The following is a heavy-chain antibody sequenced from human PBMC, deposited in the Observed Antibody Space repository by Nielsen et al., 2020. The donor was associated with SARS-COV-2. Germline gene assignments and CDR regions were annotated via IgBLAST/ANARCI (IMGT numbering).Heavy chain of an antibody. V-gene: IGHV7-4-1*02. CDR2: INTNTGNP. J-gene: IGHJ4*02. Sequence: WVRQAPGQGLEWMGWINTNTGNPTYAQGFTGRFVFSLDTSVSTAYLQISSLKAEDTAVYYCARERSTYYDILTGYRITPFDYWGQGTLVTVS. CDR3: ARERSTYYDILTGYRITPFDY. D-gene: IGHD3-9*01.